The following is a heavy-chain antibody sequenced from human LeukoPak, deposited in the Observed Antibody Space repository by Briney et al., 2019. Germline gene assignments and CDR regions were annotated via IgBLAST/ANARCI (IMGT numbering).Heavy chain of an antibody. D-gene: IGHD3-22*01. CDR3: ARLTHYYDTSGHYYWFDT. V-gene: IGHV4-61*08. CDR2: VYYTGSI. Sequence: PSETLSLTCTVSAGSVSSTGYYWSWIRQPPGKGLEWIGHVYYTGSINYNPSLESRVTTSLDTSKNQFSLKLSSVTAADTAVYYCARLTHYYDTSGHYYWFDTWGQGTLVTVSS. J-gene: IGHJ5*02. CDR1: AGSVSSTGYY.